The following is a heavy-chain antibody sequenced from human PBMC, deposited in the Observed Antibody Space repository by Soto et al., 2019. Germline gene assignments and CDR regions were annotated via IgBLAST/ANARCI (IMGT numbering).Heavy chain of an antibody. CDR2: LNQDGSER. CDR1: GFTFSDSW. CDR3: AGRLYSLND. Sequence: PGGSLRLSCVTSGFTFSDSWMNWVRQAPGKGLEWVANLNQDGSERKYVDSVKGRFTISRDNARNSVYLQIDNLSTEDTAVYYCAGRLYSLNDWGPGTQVNLAS. J-gene: IGHJ4*02. D-gene: IGHD2-15*01. V-gene: IGHV3-7*01.